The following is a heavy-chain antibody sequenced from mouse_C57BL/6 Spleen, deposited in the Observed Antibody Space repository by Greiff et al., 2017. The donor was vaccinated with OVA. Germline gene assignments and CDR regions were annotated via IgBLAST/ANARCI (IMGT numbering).Heavy chain of an antibody. J-gene: IGHJ4*01. CDR3: ARSLNYYAMDY. CDR1: GYAFSSSW. V-gene: IGHV1-82*01. Sequence: VTLVESGPELVKPGASVKISCKASGYAFSSSWMNWVKQRPGKGLEWIGRIYPGDGDTNYNGKFKGKATLTADKSSSTAYMQLSSLTSEDSAVYFCARSLNYYAMDYWGQGTSVTVSS. CDR2: IYPGDGDT.